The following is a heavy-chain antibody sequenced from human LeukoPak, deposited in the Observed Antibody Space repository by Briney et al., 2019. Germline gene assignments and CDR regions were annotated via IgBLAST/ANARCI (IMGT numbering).Heavy chain of an antibody. CDR2: ISSGSSYT. CDR1: GFTFSDYY. J-gene: IGHJ4*02. V-gene: IGHV3-11*06. D-gene: IGHD3-10*01. CDR3: ARVRSRGVIID. Sequence: GGSLRLSCAASGFTFSDYYMSWIRQAPGKGLEWVSYISSGSSYTNYADSVKGRFTISRDNAKNSLYLQMNSLRAEDTAVYYCARVRSRGVIIDWGQGTLVTVSS.